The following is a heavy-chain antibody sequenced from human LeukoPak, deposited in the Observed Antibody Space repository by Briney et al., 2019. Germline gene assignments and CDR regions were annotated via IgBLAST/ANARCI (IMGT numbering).Heavy chain of an antibody. J-gene: IGHJ4*02. CDR2: ISAYNGNT. CDR3: AREESIGSYQFLHDY. CDR1: GYTFTSYG. Sequence: ASVKVSCKASGYTFTSYGISWVRQAPGQGLEWIGWISAYNGNTNYAQKLQGRVTMTTDTSTSTAYMELRSLRSDDTAVYYCAREESIGSYQFLHDYWGQGTLVTVSS. V-gene: IGHV1-18*01. D-gene: IGHD1-26*01.